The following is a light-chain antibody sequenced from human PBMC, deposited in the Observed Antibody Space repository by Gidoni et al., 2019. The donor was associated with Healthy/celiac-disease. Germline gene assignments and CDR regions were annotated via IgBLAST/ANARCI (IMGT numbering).Light chain of an antibody. J-gene: IGKJ5*01. CDR1: QGIRSY. Sequence: VSWMTQSPSLLSASTGDRVTISCRMSQGIRSYLAWYQQKPGKAPELLIYAASTLQSGVPSRFSGSGSGTDFTLTISCLQSEDFATYYCQQYYSFPPVFGQGTRLEIK. CDR2: AAS. CDR3: QQYYSFPPV. V-gene: IGKV1D-8*01.